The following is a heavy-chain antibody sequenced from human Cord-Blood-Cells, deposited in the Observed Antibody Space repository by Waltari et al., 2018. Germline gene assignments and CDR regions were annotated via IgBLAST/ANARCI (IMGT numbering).Heavy chain of an antibody. Sequence: QVQLQQWVAGLLKPSETRSLTCALYGGSFSGSYWSWIRTPHWKGLEWIGEINHSGNHNYNPSLKSRVTISVDTSKNLFSLKLSSVTAAATAVYYCARGGSDYYGSGSYLHFDYWGQGTLVTVSS. V-gene: IGHV4-34*01. J-gene: IGHJ4*02. CDR3: ARGGSDYYGSGSYLHFDY. CDR2: INHSGNH. D-gene: IGHD3-10*01. CDR1: GGSFSGSY.